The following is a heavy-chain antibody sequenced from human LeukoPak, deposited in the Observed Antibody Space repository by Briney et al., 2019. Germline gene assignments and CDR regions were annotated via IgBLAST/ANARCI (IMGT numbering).Heavy chain of an antibody. CDR3: ARDAPYYYDSSGYGYYYYGMDV. Sequence: GGSLRLSCAASGFTFDDYDMSWVRHVPGKGLEWVSYISSSSSTIYYADSVKGRFTISRDNAKNSLYLQMNSLRAEDTAVYYCARDAPYYYDSSGYGYYYYGMDVWGQGTTVTVSS. J-gene: IGHJ6*02. D-gene: IGHD3-22*01. CDR2: ISSSSSTI. CDR1: GFTFDDYD. V-gene: IGHV3-48*04.